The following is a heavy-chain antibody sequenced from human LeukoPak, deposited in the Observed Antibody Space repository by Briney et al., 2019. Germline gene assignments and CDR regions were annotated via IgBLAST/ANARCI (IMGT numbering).Heavy chain of an antibody. CDR1: GSTFDDYT. CDR3: AKDTGKGNDFFDY. CDR2: ITWDGGST. Sequence: GGSLRLSCAASGSTFDDYTMHWVRHGPGKGLEWVSLITWDGGSTHYADSVKGRFTISRDISKNSLYLQMNSLRTEDTALYYCAKDTGKGNDFFDYWGQGTLVTVSS. J-gene: IGHJ4*02. V-gene: IGHV3-43*01. D-gene: IGHD1-14*01.